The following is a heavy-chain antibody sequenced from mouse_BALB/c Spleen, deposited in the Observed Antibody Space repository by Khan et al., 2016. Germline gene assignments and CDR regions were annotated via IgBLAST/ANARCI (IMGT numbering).Heavy chain of an antibody. CDR2: INPSTGYT. CDR1: GYTFTSYW. J-gene: IGHJ3*01. CDR3: VPLTAATSAFAY. Sequence: VQLLETGAELAKPGASVKMSCKASGYTFTSYWMHWVKQRPGQGLEWIGYINPSTGYTEYNQKFKDKATLTADKSSSTAYMQLSSLTSEDSAVYYCVPLTAATSAFAYWGQGTVVTVSA. D-gene: IGHD1-2*01. V-gene: IGHV1-7*01.